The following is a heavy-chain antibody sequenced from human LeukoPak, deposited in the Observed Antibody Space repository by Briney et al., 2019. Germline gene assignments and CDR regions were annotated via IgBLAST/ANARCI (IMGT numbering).Heavy chain of an antibody. CDR3: AKGRDTMVRGVILTFDP. CDR1: GFTFSSYA. D-gene: IGHD3-10*01. CDR2: ISGSGGST. Sequence: GGSLRLSCAAPGFTFSSYAMSWVRQAPGKGLEWVSAISGSGGSTYYADSVKGRFTISRDNSKNTLYLQMNSLRAEDTAVYYCAKGRDTMVRGVILTFDPWGQGTLVTVSS. V-gene: IGHV3-23*01. J-gene: IGHJ5*02.